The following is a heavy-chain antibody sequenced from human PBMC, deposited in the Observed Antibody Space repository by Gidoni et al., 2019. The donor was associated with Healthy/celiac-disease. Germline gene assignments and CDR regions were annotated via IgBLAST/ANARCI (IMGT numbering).Heavy chain of an antibody. CDR1: GGSISSGSYY. CDR3: ARQSCSSTSCYPFDY. V-gene: IGHV4-61*02. J-gene: IGHJ4*02. CDR2: IYTSGST. D-gene: IGHD2-2*01. Sequence: QVQLQESGPGLVKPSQTLSLTCTVSGGSISSGSYYWSWIRQPAGKGLEWIGRIYTSGSTNYNPSLKRRVTISVDTSKNQFSLKLSSVTAADTAVYYCARQSCSSTSCYPFDYWGQGTLVTVSS.